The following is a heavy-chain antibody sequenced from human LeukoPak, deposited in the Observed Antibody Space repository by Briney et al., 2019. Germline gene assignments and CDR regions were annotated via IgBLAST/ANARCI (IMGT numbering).Heavy chain of an antibody. J-gene: IGHJ6*03. V-gene: IGHV4-4*09. Sequence: SETLSLTCTVSGGSISSYYWSWIRQPPGKGLEWIGYIYTSGSTNYNPSLKSRVTISVDTSKNQFSLKLSSVTAADTAVYYCARLISSSLLYYYYYMDVWGKGTTVTVSS. CDR3: ARLISSSLLYYYYYMDV. CDR1: GGSISSYY. D-gene: IGHD6-6*01. CDR2: IYTSGST.